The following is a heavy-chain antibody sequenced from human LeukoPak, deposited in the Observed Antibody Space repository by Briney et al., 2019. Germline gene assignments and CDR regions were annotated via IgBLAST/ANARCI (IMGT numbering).Heavy chain of an antibody. Sequence: GGSLRLSCAASGFTFSSYAMHWVRQAPGKGLEWVAVISYDGSNKYYADSVKGRFTISRDNSKNTLYLQMNSLRAEDTAVYYCARDGGYCSSTSCYYPDYWGQGTLVTVSS. D-gene: IGHD2-2*01. CDR1: GFTFSSYA. V-gene: IGHV3-30-3*01. CDR2: ISYDGSNK. J-gene: IGHJ4*02. CDR3: ARDGGYCSSTSCYYPDY.